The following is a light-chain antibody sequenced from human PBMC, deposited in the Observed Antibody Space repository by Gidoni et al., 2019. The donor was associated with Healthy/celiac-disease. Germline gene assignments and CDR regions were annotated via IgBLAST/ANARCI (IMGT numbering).Light chain of an antibody. Sequence: DIQMTQSPSSLSASVGDRVTITCRASQSISSYLNWYQQKPGKAPKLLIYAASSLQSGVPSRFSGSGSGTDFTLTISSLQPEDFATYYCQQSCSTPLVTFGGGTKVEIK. CDR2: AAS. V-gene: IGKV1-39*01. J-gene: IGKJ4*01. CDR3: QQSCSTPLVT. CDR1: QSISSY.